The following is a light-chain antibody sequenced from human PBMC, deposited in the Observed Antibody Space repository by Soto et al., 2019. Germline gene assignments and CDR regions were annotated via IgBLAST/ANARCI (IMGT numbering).Light chain of an antibody. V-gene: IGLV2-14*01. CDR3: SSYTSSSVVV. Sequence: QSALTQPASVSGSHGQSITISCTGTSSDVGGYNYVSWYQQHPGKAPKLMIYEVSNRPSGVSNRFSGSKSGNTASLTISGLQAEDEADYYCSSYTSSSVVVFGGGTNLTVL. J-gene: IGLJ2*01. CDR1: SSDVGGYNY. CDR2: EVS.